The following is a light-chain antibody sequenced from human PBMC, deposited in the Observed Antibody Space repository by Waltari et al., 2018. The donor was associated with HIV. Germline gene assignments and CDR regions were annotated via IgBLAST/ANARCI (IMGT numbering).Light chain of an antibody. Sequence: QSALTQPAAVSGSPGQSISISCTGTSADIGSYNYVSWYQQLPGKAPKLLIYDVKYRSSGVSNRFSGSKSGNTASLTISGLQAEDEADYYCCSYTSTSTMFGGGTKLTVL. CDR3: CSYTSTSTM. CDR2: DVK. J-gene: IGLJ3*02. V-gene: IGLV2-14*03. CDR1: SADIGSYNY.